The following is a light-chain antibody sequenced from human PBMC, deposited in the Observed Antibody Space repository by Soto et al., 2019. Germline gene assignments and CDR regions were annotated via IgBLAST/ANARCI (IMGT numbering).Light chain of an antibody. CDR1: SSDVGAYNY. V-gene: IGLV2-11*01. CDR2: DVS. Sequence: QSALTQPHSVSGSPGQSVTISCTGTSSDVGAYNYVSWYQQHPGKAPKLMIFDVSKRPSGVPDRFSGSKSGNTASLTISGLQAEDEADYSCCSYAGSYPWVFGGGTKVTVL. CDR3: CSYAGSYPWV. J-gene: IGLJ2*01.